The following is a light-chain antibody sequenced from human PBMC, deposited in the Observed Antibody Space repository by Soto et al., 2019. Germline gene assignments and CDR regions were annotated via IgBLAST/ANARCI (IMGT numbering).Light chain of an antibody. CDR2: GAS. V-gene: IGKV3-15*01. Sequence: EIVMTQSPATLSVSPGESATLSCRASQSVSGNLAWYQQKPGQAPRLLIYGASTRATGIPARFSGSGSGTEFTLTISSLQSEDFAVYYCQQYNNWLIIFGQGTRLEIK. CDR3: QQYNNWLII. J-gene: IGKJ5*01. CDR1: QSVSGN.